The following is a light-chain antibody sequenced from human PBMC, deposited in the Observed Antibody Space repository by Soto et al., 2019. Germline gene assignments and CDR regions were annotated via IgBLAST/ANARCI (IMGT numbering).Light chain of an antibody. CDR2: FDS. J-gene: IGLJ2*01. CDR1: DIETKS. CDR3: QVWDRPTDLV. V-gene: IGLV3-21*01. Sequence: SYELTQPPSVSVAPGKTAIITCGGNDIETKSVHWYQQKAGQAPVLVMSFDSDRPSGIPERFSGSNPGNTASLTITRAEAGDEADYYCQVWDRPTDLVFGGGTKLTVL.